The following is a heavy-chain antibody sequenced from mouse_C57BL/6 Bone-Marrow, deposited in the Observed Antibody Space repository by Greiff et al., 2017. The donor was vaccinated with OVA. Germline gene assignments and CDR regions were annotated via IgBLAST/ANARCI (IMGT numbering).Heavy chain of an antibody. J-gene: IGHJ2*01. CDR3: AREGGYDGYYFDY. V-gene: IGHV1-69*01. CDR2: IDPSDSYT. D-gene: IGHD2-2*01. CDR1: GYTFTSYW. Sequence: QVQLQQPGAELVMPGASVKLSCKASGYTFTSYWMHWVKHRPGQGLEWIGEIDPSDSYTNYNQKFKGKSTLTVDKSTSTAYMQLSSLTSEDSAVYYCAREGGYDGYYFDYWGQGTTLTVSS.